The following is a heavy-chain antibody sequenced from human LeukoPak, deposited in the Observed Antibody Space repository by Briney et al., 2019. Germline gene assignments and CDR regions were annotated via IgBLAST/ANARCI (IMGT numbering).Heavy chain of an antibody. Sequence: GASVKVSCKASGYAFDSFGISWVRQAPGRGFEWMGWISGYSGNSNSAQKLQGRLIMTTDNSTGTAYMDLRSLTSDDTAFYYCLRVGATYGDPLEFDYWGQGTLVTVSS. CDR2: ISGYSGNS. CDR3: LRVGATYGDPLEFDY. D-gene: IGHD4-17*01. V-gene: IGHV1-18*01. J-gene: IGHJ4*02. CDR1: GYAFDSFG.